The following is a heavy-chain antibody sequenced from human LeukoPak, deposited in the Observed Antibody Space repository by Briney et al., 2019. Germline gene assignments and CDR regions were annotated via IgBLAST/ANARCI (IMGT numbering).Heavy chain of an antibody. V-gene: IGHV3-23*01. CDR3: AIDIVVVPAAPDGAFDI. Sequence: GGSLRLSCAASGFTFSSYAMSWVRQAPGKGLEWASAISGSGGSTYYADSVKGRFTISRDNSKNTLYLQMNSLRAEDTAAYYCAIDIVVVPAAPDGAFDIWGQGTMVTVSS. CDR1: GFTFSSYA. J-gene: IGHJ3*02. D-gene: IGHD2-2*01. CDR2: ISGSGGST.